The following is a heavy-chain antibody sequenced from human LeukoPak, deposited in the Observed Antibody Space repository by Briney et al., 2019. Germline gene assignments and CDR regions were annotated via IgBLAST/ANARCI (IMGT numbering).Heavy chain of an antibody. D-gene: IGHD1/OR15-1a*01. CDR2: ISGGGDSI. CDR1: GLTFTDYA. J-gene: IGHJ4*02. Sequence: GGSLRLSCAASGLTFTDYAMTWVRQAPGKGLEWVSVISGGGDSIYYADSVRGRFTISRDNSKNTLYLQMNSLRAEDTAVFYCARGTANLDYWGQGTLVTVSS. V-gene: IGHV3-23*01. CDR3: ARGTANLDY.